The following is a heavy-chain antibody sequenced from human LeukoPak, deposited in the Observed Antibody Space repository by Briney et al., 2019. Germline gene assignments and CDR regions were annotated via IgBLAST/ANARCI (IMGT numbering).Heavy chain of an antibody. CDR2: IRSKIDGGTT. J-gene: IGHJ5*02. Sequence: GSLRLSCAASGFTFSNVWLAWVRQAPGKGLEWVGHIRSKIDGGTTDYAAPVKGRFTISRDDSKNTLYLQMNSLKIEDTALYYCTTDLPPWGQGTLVTVSS. CDR1: GFTFSNVW. V-gene: IGHV3-15*01. CDR3: TTDLPP.